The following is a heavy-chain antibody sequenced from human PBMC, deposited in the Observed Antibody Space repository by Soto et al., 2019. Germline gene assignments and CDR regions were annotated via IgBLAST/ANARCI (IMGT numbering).Heavy chain of an antibody. CDR1: GYTLTELS. Sequence: ASVKVSCKGSGYTLTELSMHWVQQAPGKGLEWMGGFDPEDGETIYAQKFQGRVTMTEDTSTDTAYMELSSLRSEDTAVYYCATTGAYQLLYGRWFDPWGQGTLVTVSS. CDR2: FDPEDGET. CDR3: ATTGAYQLLYGRWFDP. V-gene: IGHV1-24*01. J-gene: IGHJ5*02. D-gene: IGHD2-2*02.